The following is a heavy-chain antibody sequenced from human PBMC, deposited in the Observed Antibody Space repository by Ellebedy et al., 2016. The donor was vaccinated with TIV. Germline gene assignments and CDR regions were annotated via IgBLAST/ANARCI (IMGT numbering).Heavy chain of an antibody. J-gene: IGHJ4*02. V-gene: IGHV1-69*06. Sequence: SVKVSXXASGGTFSSYAISWVRQAPGQGLEWMGGIIPIFGTAIYAQKFQGRVTMTEDTSTDTAYMELSSLRSEDTAVYYCATLRIAVAGTDFDYWGQGTLVTVSS. D-gene: IGHD6-19*01. CDR3: ATLRIAVAGTDFDY. CDR1: GGTFSSYA. CDR2: IIPIFGTA.